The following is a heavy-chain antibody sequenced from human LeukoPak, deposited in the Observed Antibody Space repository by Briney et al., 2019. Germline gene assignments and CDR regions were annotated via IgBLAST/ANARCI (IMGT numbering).Heavy chain of an antibody. D-gene: IGHD3-3*01. V-gene: IGHV4-59*13. CDR3: ARALAGDFWTREYYFDY. CDR1: GGSIRSYY. J-gene: IGHJ4*02. Sequence: SETLSLTCTVSGGSIRSYYWNWIRQPPGKGLEWIGFIYYSGSTNYNPSLKSRVTISVDTSKNQFSLNLNSVTAADTAVYYCARALAGDFWTREYYFDYWGQGTLVTVSS. CDR2: IYYSGST.